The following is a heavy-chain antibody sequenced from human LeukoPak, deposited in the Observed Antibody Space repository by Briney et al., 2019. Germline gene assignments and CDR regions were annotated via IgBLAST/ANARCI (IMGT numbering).Heavy chain of an antibody. Sequence: GGSLRLSCAASGFTFSSYGMHWVRQAPGKGLEWVAVISYDGSNKYYADSVKGRFTISRDNSKNTLYLQMNSLRAEDTAVYYCATTRDTMIVGDYWGQGTLVTVSS. V-gene: IGHV3-30*19. CDR2: ISYDGSNK. J-gene: IGHJ4*02. D-gene: IGHD3-22*01. CDR1: GFTFSSYG. CDR3: ATTRDTMIVGDY.